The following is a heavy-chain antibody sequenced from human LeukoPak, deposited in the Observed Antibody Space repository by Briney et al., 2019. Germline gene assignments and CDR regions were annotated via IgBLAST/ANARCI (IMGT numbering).Heavy chain of an antibody. CDR3: AGTGTTNAMGDDAFDI. D-gene: IGHD1-1*01. CDR2: IYYSGST. CDR1: GGSISSYY. Sequence: SETLSLTCTVSGGSISSYYWSWIRQPPGKGLEWIGYIYYSGSTNYNPSLKSRVTISVDTSKNQFSLKLSSVTAEDTAVYYCAGTGTTNAMGDDAFDIWGQGTMVTVSS. V-gene: IGHV4-59*01. J-gene: IGHJ3*02.